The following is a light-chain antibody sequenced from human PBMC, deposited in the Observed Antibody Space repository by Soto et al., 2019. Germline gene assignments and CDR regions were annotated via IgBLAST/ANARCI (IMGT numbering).Light chain of an antibody. V-gene: IGLV1-40*01. CDR2: GNN. CDR3: QSYDSSLSGYV. CDR1: SSNIGAGYD. Sequence: QSVLTQPPSVSGAPGQRVTISCTGSSSNIGAGYDVHWYQQLPGTAPKLLIYGNNNRPSGVPDRFSGSKSGTSASLAITGLQDADEADYYCQSYDSSLSGYVFGTGTKLTVL. J-gene: IGLJ1*01.